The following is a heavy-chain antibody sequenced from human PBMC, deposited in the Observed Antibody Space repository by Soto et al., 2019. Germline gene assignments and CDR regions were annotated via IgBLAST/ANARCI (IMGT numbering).Heavy chain of an antibody. CDR2: IYYSGST. CDR3: ARGGNSYGVLFDY. CDR1: GGSISSGDYY. J-gene: IGHJ4*02. Sequence: TLSLTCTVSGGSISSGDYYWSWIRQPPGKGLEWIGYIYYSGSTYYNPSLKSRVTISVDTSKNQFSLKLSSVTAADTAVYYCARGGNSYGVLFDYWGQGTLVTVSS. V-gene: IGHV4-30-4*01. D-gene: IGHD5-18*01.